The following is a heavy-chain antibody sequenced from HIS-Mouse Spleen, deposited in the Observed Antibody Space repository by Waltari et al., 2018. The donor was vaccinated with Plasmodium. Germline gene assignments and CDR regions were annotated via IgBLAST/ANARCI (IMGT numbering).Heavy chain of an antibody. J-gene: IGHJ3*02. Sequence: QITLKESGPTLVKPTQTLTLTCTFSGFSLSTSGVGVGWIRQPPGKALEWLSLIYWDDDNSYSPYLKSRLTSTKDTAKNQVVLTMTNMDLLDTDTYYCAHRLSWGSAFDIWGQGTMVTVSS. CDR2: IYWDDDN. CDR3: AHRLSWGSAFDI. D-gene: IGHD7-27*01. V-gene: IGHV2-5*02. CDR1: GFSLSTSGVG.